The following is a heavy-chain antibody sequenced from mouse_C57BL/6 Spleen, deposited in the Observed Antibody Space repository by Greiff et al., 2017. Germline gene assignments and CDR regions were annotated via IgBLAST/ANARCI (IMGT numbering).Heavy chain of an antibody. J-gene: IGHJ4*01. Sequence: VQLQQPGAELVKPGASVKMSCKASGYTFTSYWITWVKQRPGQGLEWIGDIYPGSGSTNYNEKFKSKATLTVDTSSSTAYMQLSSLTSEDSAVYYCAFITTVVEGSYAMDYWGQGTSVTVSS. CDR2: IYPGSGST. V-gene: IGHV1-55*01. CDR3: AFITTVVEGSYAMDY. CDR1: GYTFTSYW. D-gene: IGHD1-1*01.